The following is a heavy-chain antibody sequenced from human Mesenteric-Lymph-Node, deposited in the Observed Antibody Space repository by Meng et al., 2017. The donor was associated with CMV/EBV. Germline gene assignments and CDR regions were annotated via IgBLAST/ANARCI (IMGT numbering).Heavy chain of an antibody. Sequence: GESLKISCAASGFTFSSYWMHWVRQAPGKGLVWVSRINSDGSSTSYADSVKGRFTISRDNAKNTLYLQMNSLRAEDTAVYYCAKPGAPFSSGWQGDFDYWGQGTLVTVSS. J-gene: IGHJ4*02. CDR2: INSDGSST. CDR1: GFTFSSYW. V-gene: IGHV3-74*01. D-gene: IGHD6-19*01. CDR3: AKPGAPFSSGWQGDFDY.